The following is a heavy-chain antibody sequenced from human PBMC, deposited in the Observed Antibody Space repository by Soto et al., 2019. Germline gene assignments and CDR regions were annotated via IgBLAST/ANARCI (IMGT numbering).Heavy chain of an antibody. J-gene: IGHJ6*02. CDR1: GFTFSSYE. CDR3: APLPCWSSTSCYHFRYYYGMDV. CDR2: ISSSGSTI. D-gene: IGHD2-2*01. V-gene: IGHV3-48*03. Sequence: GGSLRLSCAASGFTFSSYEMNWVRQAPGKGLEWVSYISSSGSTIYYADSVKRRFTISRDNAKNSLYLQMNSLRAEDTAVYYCAPLPCWSSTSCYHFRYYYGMDVWGQGTTVTVSS.